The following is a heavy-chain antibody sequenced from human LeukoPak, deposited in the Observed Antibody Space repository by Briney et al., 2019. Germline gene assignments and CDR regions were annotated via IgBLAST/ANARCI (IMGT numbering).Heavy chain of an antibody. Sequence: GGSLRLSCAASGFTFSSYAMSWVRQAPGKGLEWVSAISGSGGSTYYADSVKGRFTISRDNSKNTLYLQMNSLRAEDTAVYYCAKEAPSITIFGVVFPDLFDYWGQGTLVTVSS. CDR2: ISGSGGST. V-gene: IGHV3-23*01. CDR3: AKEAPSITIFGVVFPDLFDY. D-gene: IGHD3-3*01. CDR1: GFTFSSYA. J-gene: IGHJ4*02.